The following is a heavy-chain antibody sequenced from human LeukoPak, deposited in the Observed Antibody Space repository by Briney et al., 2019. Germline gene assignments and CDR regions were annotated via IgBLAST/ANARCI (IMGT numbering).Heavy chain of an antibody. Sequence: PSETLSLTCTVSGGSISSYYWSWIRQPPGKGLEWIGYIYYSGSTNYNPSLKSRVTMSVDTSKNQFSLKLSFVTAADTAVYYCARDRGTWNDDGFDYWGQGTLVTVSS. V-gene: IGHV4-59*12. J-gene: IGHJ4*02. D-gene: IGHD1-1*01. CDR1: GGSISSYY. CDR3: ARDRGTWNDDGFDY. CDR2: IYYSGST.